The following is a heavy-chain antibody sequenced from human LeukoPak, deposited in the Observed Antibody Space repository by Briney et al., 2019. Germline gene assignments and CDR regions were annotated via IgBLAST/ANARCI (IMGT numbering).Heavy chain of an antibody. J-gene: IGHJ3*02. V-gene: IGHV1-24*01. CDR2: FDPEDGET. D-gene: IGHD2-15*01. CDR3: ATDEVVVAANDAAFDI. CDR1: GFTFSSYW. Sequence: GGSLRLSCAASGFTFSSYWMSWVRQAPGKGLEWMGGFDPEDGETIYAQKFQGRVTMTEDTSTDTAYMELSSLRSEDTAVYYCATDEVVVAANDAAFDIWGQGTMVTVSS.